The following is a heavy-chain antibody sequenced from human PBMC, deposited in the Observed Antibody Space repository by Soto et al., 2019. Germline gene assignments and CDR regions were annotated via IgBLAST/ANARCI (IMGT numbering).Heavy chain of an antibody. V-gene: IGHV3-66*01. CDR2: IYSGGSI. Sequence: GGSLRLSCAASGFSVRNNYVSWVRQAPGKGLEWVSIIYSGGSIYYADSVKGRFTISRDNSKNTVYLQMNSLRAEDTAVYYCARDHDYGDYVGYYYGMDVWGQGTTVTVSS. CDR1: GFSVRNNY. J-gene: IGHJ6*02. CDR3: ARDHDYGDYVGYYYGMDV. D-gene: IGHD4-17*01.